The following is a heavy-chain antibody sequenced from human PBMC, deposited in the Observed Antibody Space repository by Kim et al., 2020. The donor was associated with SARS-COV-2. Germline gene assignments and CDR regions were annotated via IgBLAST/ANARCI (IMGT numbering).Heavy chain of an antibody. CDR3: ARDGFDSSDPNDAFDI. D-gene: IGHD3-22*01. V-gene: IGHV7-4-1*02. J-gene: IGHJ3*02. CDR1: GYTFTSYA. Sequence: ASVKVSCKASGYTFTSYAMNWVRQAPGQGLEWMGWINTNTGNPTYAQGFTGRFVFSLDTSVSTAYLQISSLKAEDTAVYYCARDGFDSSDPNDAFDIWGQGTMVTVSS. CDR2: INTNTGNP.